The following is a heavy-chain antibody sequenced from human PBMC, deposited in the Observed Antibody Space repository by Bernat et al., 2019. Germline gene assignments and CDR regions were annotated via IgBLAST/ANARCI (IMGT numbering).Heavy chain of an antibody. Sequence: QVQLQESGPGLVKPSQTLSLTCTVSGVSVSSAAYYWSWIRQHPGKGLEWIGNIYYSGGTYYNPSLKSRLTISLDTSQNQFSLRLNSVTAADTALYYCARCSDDTGDYAHFDQWGQGTLVTVSS. J-gene: IGHJ4*02. CDR3: ARCSDDTGDYAHFDQ. D-gene: IGHD4-17*01. V-gene: IGHV4-31*03. CDR2: IYYSGGT. CDR1: GVSVSSAAYY.